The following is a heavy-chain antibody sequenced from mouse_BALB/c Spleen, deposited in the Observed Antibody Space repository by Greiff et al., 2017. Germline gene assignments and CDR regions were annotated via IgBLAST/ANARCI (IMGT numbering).Heavy chain of an antibody. CDR2: ISSGGSYT. CDR1: GFTFSSYG. J-gene: IGHJ3*01. CDR3: ARDPIYCYDSPLAY. Sequence: EVKLVESGGDLVKPGGSLKLSCAASGFTFSSYGMSWVRQTPDKRLEWVATISSGGSYTYYPDSVKGRFTISRDNAKNTLYLQMSSLKSEDTAMYYCARDPIYCYDSPLAYWGQGTLVTVSA. D-gene: IGHD1-1*01. V-gene: IGHV5-6*01.